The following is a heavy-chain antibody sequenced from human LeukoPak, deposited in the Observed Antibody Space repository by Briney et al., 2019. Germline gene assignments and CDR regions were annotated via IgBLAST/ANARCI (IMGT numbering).Heavy chain of an antibody. J-gene: IGHJ4*02. V-gene: IGHV3-30*02. CDR2: IGYDGSNK. CDR3: AKGPQLYSGYHPDY. Sequence: GGSLRLSCAASGFTFRSYGMHWVRQAPGKGLEWVTFIGYDGSNKYYTDSVKGRFTISRDNSKNTLYLQMNSLRAEDTAIYYCAKGPQLYSGYHPDYWGQGTLDTVSS. CDR1: GFTFRSYG. D-gene: IGHD5-12*01.